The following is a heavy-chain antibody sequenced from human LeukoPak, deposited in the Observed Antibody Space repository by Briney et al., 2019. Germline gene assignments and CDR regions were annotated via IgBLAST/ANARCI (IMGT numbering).Heavy chain of an antibody. CDR1: GGSISSYY. CDR2: IYYSGST. D-gene: IGHD6-19*01. CDR3: ARGHRRGAVAQFDY. J-gene: IGHJ4*02. Sequence: KASETLSLTCTVSGGSISSYYWSWIRQPPGKGLEWIGYIYYSGSTNYNPSLKSRVTISVDTSKNQFSLKLSSVTAADTAVYYCARGHRRGAVAQFDYWGQGTLVTVSS. V-gene: IGHV4-59*01.